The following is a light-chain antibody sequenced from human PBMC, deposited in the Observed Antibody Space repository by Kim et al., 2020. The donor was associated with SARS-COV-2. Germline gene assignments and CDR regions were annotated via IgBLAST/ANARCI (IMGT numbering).Light chain of an antibody. J-gene: IGKJ2*01. V-gene: IGKV1-39*01. Sequence: ASVGDRVTITCRASQNINHHLNWYQQKSGQAPNLMIYSASNLESGVPSMFSGSGSGTFFSLTITSLQPEDFATYYCQQTDASPPAFGQETKLEI. CDR3: QQTDASPPA. CDR1: QNINHH. CDR2: SAS.